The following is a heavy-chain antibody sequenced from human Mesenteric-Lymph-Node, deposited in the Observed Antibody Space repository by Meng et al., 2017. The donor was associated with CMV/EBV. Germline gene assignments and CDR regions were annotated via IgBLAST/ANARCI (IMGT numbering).Heavy chain of an antibody. CDR2: INHSGST. D-gene: IGHD3-10*01. CDR1: GGSFSGYY. V-gene: IGHV4-34*01. Sequence: CAVHGGSFSGYYWSWIRQPPGKGLEWIGEINHSGSTNYNPSLQSRVTISVDTSKNQFSLKLSSVTAADTAVYYCARGRVYYGSGSYVWGQGTLVTVSS. CDR3: ARGRVYYGSGSYV. J-gene: IGHJ4*02.